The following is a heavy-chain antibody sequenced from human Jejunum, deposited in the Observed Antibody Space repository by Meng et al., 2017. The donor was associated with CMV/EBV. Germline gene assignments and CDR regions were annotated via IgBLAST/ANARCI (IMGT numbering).Heavy chain of an antibody. CDR2: IYYSGST. CDR3: VRDNTPPLYGMDV. J-gene: IGHJ6*02. Sequence: SGGSVSSGSNYWSWIRQPPGKGLEWIGCIYYSGSTNYNPSLVSRVTISVDTSKNQFSLKLNSVTAADTAVYYCVRDNTPPLYGMDVWGQGTTVTAP. V-gene: IGHV4-61*01. CDR1: GGSVSSGSNY.